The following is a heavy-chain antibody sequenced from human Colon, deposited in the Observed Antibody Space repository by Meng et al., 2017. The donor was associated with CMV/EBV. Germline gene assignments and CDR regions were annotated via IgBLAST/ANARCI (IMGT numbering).Heavy chain of an antibody. CDR2: IHDSGST. V-gene: IGHV4-59*11. CDR3: ARGIGGRAPLDV. CDR1: GDSLSPHY. J-gene: IGHJ6*02. Sequence: LRLSCTVSGDSLSPHYWSWTRQSPGKGLEWIGFIHDSGSTIYNPSLQRRVTISVDTSKNQFSLQLNSVTAADTAIYYCARGIGGRAPLDVWGPGTTVTVSS.